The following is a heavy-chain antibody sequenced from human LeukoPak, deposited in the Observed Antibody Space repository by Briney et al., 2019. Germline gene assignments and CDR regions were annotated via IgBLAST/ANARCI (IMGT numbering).Heavy chain of an antibody. CDR2: ISSGSTI. J-gene: IGHJ6*03. CDR3: ARRCGGITMVRGVIIRAIYYYYMDV. Sequence: GGSLRLSCAASGFTFSSYEMNWVRQAPGKGLEWVSYISSGSTIYYADSVKGRFTISRDNSKNTLYLQMNSLRAEDTAVYYCARRCGGITMVRGVIIRAIYYYYMDVWGKGTTVTISS. V-gene: IGHV3-48*03. D-gene: IGHD3-10*01. CDR1: GFTFSSYE.